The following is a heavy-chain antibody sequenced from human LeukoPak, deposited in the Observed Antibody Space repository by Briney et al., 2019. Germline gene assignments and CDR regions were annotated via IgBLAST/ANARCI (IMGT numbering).Heavy chain of an antibody. J-gene: IGHJ4*02. CDR1: GGSISSYY. CDR2: IYYSGST. CDR3: ARAAGGYSYGNFDY. V-gene: IGHV4-59*01. D-gene: IGHD5-18*01. Sequence: PSETLSLTCTVSGGSISSYYWSWIRQPPAKGLEWIGYIYYSGSTNYNPSLKSRVTISVDTSKNQFSLKLSSVTAADTAVYYCARAAGGYSYGNFDYWGQGTLVTVSS.